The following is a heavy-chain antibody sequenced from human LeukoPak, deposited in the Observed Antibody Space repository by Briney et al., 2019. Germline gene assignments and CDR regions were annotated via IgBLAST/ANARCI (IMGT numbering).Heavy chain of an antibody. D-gene: IGHD2-2*01. Sequence: SETLSLTCTVSGGSISSYYWGWIRQPPGKGLEWIGSIYYSGSTYYNPSLKSRVTISVDTSKNQFSLKLSSVTAADTAVYYCARQAIVVVPAAVFVAWFDPWGQGTLVTVSS. CDR2: IYYSGST. V-gene: IGHV4-39*01. CDR1: GGSISSYY. CDR3: ARQAIVVVPAAVFVAWFDP. J-gene: IGHJ5*02.